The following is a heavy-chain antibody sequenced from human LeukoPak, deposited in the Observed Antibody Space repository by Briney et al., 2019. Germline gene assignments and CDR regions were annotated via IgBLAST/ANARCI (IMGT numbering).Heavy chain of an antibody. CDR1: GFSFAGAA. V-gene: IGHV3-7*01. J-gene: IGHJ6*03. CDR3: ARDRTGQQLISRKEYYYMDV. Sequence: GGSLRLSCVSSGFSFAGAAMHWVRQAPGQGLEWVANIHQHGSEQYYVDSVKGRFTISRDNAKNSLYLQLNSLRAEDTAVYYCARDRTGQQLISRKEYYYMDVWGKGTTVTISS. CDR2: IHQHGSEQ. D-gene: IGHD4-11*01.